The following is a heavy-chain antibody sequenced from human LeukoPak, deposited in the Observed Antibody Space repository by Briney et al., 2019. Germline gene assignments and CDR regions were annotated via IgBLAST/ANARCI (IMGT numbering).Heavy chain of an antibody. CDR1: GFTFSSSY. J-gene: IGHJ3*02. V-gene: IGHV3-21*01. Sequence: GGSLRLSCVASGFTFSSSYMHWVRQAPGKGLEWVSSISSSSYIYYADSVKGRFTISRDNAKNSLYLQMNSLRAEDTAVYYCARDRTYAGWSFAFDIWGQGTMVTVSS. CDR2: ISSSSYI. D-gene: IGHD6-19*01. CDR3: ARDRTYAGWSFAFDI.